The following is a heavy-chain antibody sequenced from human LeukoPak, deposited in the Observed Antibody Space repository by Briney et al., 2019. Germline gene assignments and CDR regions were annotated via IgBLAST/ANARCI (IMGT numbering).Heavy chain of an antibody. D-gene: IGHD6-19*01. CDR1: GLRFSNYD. J-gene: IGHJ4*02. V-gene: IGHV3-48*03. CDR2: ISSSGGTI. CDR3: ARDSEYSSGWYFDY. Sequence: GGSLRLSCAASGLRFSNYDINWARQDPGKGLEWVSHISSSGGTIYYADSVKGRFTISRDNAKNSLYLQMNSLRAEDTAVYYCARDSEYSSGWYFDYWGQGTLVTVSS.